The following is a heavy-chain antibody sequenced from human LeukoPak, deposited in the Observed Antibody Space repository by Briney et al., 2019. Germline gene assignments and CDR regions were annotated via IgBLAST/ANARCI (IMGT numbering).Heavy chain of an antibody. CDR3: ARGISPGPRGLRYCSGGSCYTHRYYYYMDV. D-gene: IGHD2-15*01. CDR1: GGSISSSGYY. V-gene: IGHV4-39*07. J-gene: IGHJ6*03. CDR2: IYYSGST. Sequence: NPSETLSLTCTVSGGSISSSGYYWGWIRQPPGKGLEWIGSIYYSGSTYYNPSLKSRVTISLDTSKNQFSLKLSSVTAADTAVYYCARGISPGPRGLRYCSGGSCYTHRYYYYMDVWGKGTTVTVSS.